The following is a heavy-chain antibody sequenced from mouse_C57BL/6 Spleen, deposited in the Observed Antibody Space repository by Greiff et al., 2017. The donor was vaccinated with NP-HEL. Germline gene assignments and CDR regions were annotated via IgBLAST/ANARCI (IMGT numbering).Heavy chain of an antibody. CDR2: ISDGGSYT. V-gene: IGHV5-4*03. J-gene: IGHJ3*01. CDR3: ARRDYGSLFAY. Sequence: EVKLMESGGGLVKPGGSLKLSCAASGFTFSSYAMSWVRQTPEKRLEWVATISDGGSYTYYPDTVKGRFTISRDNAKNNLYLQMSHLKSEDTAMYYCARRDYGSLFAYWGQGTLVTVSA. CDR1: GFTFSSYA. D-gene: IGHD1-1*01.